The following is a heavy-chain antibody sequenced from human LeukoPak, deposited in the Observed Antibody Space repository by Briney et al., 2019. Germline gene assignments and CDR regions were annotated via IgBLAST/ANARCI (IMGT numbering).Heavy chain of an antibody. CDR1: GFTVSSNY. Sequence: GSLRLSCAASGFTVSSNYMSWVRQAPGKGLEWVSLIYSGGSTYYADSVKGRFTISRDNSKNTLYLQMNSLGAEDTAVYYCAKHCSSTTCYIDYWGQGTLVTVSS. V-gene: IGHV3-53*01. J-gene: IGHJ4*02. D-gene: IGHD2-2*02. CDR2: IYSGGST. CDR3: AKHCSSTTCYIDY.